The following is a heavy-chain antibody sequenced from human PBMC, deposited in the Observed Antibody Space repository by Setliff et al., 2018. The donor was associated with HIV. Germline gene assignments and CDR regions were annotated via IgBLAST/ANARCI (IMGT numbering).Heavy chain of an antibody. Sequence: NPSETLSLTCAVSGYSISSGYYWGWIRQPPGKGLEWIGSIYHSGSTYYNPSLKSGVTISVDTSKNQFSLKLSSVTAADTAVYYCARAVSHVDYWGQGTLVTVSS. D-gene: IGHD6-19*01. CDR3: ARAVSHVDY. CDR1: GYSISSGYY. CDR2: IYHSGST. J-gene: IGHJ4*02. V-gene: IGHV4-38-2*01.